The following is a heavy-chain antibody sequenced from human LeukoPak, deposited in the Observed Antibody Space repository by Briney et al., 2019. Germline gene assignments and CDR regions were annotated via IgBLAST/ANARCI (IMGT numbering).Heavy chain of an antibody. J-gene: IGHJ4*02. D-gene: IGHD4-23*01. CDR3: ARDLRWYPFDY. V-gene: IGHV1-46*01. CDR1: GYTFTSYY. CDR2: INPSGGST. Sequence: ASVKVSCKASGYTFTSYYMHWVRQAPGQGLEWMGIINPSGGSTSYAQKFQGRVTMTRDTFTSTVYMELSSLRSEDTAVYYCARDLRWYPFDYWGQGTLVTVSS.